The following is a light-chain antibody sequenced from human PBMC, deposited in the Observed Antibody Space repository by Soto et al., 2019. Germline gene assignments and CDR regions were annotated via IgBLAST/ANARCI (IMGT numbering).Light chain of an antibody. J-gene: IGKJ2*01. CDR2: DAS. V-gene: IGKV3-20*01. Sequence: EIVLTQSPDTLSLSPGERATLSCRASQSVSSNYLAWYQQKPGQAPRLLIFDASNRATGIPDRFSGSGSGTDFTLTISRLEPEDFAVYYCQQYGSSTLYTFGQGTKLEIK. CDR1: QSVSSNY. CDR3: QQYGSSTLYT.